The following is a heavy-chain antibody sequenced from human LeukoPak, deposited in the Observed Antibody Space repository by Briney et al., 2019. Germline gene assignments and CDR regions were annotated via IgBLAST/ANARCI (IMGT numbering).Heavy chain of an antibody. CDR3: ARTYYYDSSGYSHDAFDI. V-gene: IGHV1-69*13. J-gene: IGHJ3*02. CDR1: GGTFSSYA. CDR2: IIPIFGTA. Sequence: SVKVSCKASGGTFSSYAISWVRQAPGQGLEWMGGIIPIFGTANYAQKFQGRVTITADESTSTAYMELSSLRSEDTAVYYCARTYYYDSSGYSHDAFDIWGQGTMVTVSS. D-gene: IGHD3-22*01.